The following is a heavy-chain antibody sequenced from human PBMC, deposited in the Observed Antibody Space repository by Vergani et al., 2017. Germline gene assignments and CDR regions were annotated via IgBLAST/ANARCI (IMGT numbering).Heavy chain of an antibody. CDR1: GFTFTAHG. CDR2: ISGQNFRT. J-gene: IGHJ6*02. Sequence: EVQLLESGGGSAQPGESLRLSCVASGFTFTAHGLNWVRQAPGKGLEWVSGISGQNFRTHYADSVKGRFTISRDDSKNTVYLQINSLRAEDTAVYYCARDSQTVAGMRYGMDVWGQGTTVTVSS. CDR3: ARDSQTVAGMRYGMDV. D-gene: IGHD6-19*01. V-gene: IGHV3-23*01.